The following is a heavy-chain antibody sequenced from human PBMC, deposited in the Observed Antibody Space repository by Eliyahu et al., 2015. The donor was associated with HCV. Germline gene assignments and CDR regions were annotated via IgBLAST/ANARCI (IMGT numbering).Heavy chain of an antibody. D-gene: IGHD2-2*01. V-gene: IGHV1-2*04. J-gene: IGHJ5*02. CDR2: INPNSGGT. CDR1: GYTFTGYY. Sequence: QVQLVQSGAEVKKPGASVKVSCKASGYTFTGYYMHWVRQAPGQGLEWMGWINPNSGGTNYAQKFQGWVTMTRDTSISTAYMELSRLRSDDTAVYYCARGEHMPAGLYNWFDPWGQGTLVTVSS. CDR3: ARGEHMPAGLYNWFDP.